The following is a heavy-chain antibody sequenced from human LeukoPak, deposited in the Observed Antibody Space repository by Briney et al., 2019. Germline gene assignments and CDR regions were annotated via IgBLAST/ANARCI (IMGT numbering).Heavy chain of an antibody. V-gene: IGHV1-18*01. CDR1: GYTFTSYG. CDR2: ISAYNGNT. D-gene: IGHD5-18*01. J-gene: IGHJ4*02. CDR3: AKRIQSAMAMGY. Sequence: ASVKVSCKASGYTFTSYGISWVRQAPGQGLEWMGWISAYNGNTNYAQKLQGRVTMTTDTSTSTAYMELRSLRSDDTAVYYCAKRIQSAMAMGYWGQGTLVTVSS.